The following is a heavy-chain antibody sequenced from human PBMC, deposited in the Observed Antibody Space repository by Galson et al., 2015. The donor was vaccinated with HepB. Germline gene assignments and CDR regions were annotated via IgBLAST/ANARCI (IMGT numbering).Heavy chain of an antibody. V-gene: IGHV1-24*01. CDR2: FDPEDGET. D-gene: IGHD1-26*01. CDR3: ATTIVGATGFDP. J-gene: IGHJ5*02. Sequence: SVKVSCKVSGYTLTELSMHWVRQAPGKGLEWMGGFDPEDGETIYAQKFQGRVTMTEDTSTDTAYMELSSLRSEDTAVYYCATTIVGATGFDPWGQGTLVTVSS. CDR1: GYTLTELS.